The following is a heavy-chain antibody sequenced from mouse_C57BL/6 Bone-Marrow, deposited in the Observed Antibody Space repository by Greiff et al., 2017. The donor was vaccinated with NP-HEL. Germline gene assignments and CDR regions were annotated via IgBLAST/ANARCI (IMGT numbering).Heavy chain of an antibody. J-gene: IGHJ4*01. D-gene: IGHD1-1*01. CDR1: GYTFTSYT. CDR3: ARSITTVVADYAMDY. CDR2: INPSSGYT. V-gene: IGHV1-4*01. Sequence: VQLQQSGAELARPGASVKMSCKASGYTFTSYTMHWVKQRPGQGLEWIGYINPSSGYTKYNQKVKDKATLTADKSSSTAYMQLSSLTSEDSAVYYCARSITTVVADYAMDYWGQGTSVTVSS.